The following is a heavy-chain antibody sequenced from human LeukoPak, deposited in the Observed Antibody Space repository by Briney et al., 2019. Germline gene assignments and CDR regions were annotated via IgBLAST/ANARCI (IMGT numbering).Heavy chain of an antibody. J-gene: IGHJ4*02. Sequence: PGGSLRLSCAASGFSFSIHGMHWVCQAPGEGLEWTSYISSGSRTITYADSVKGRFTISRDDAKNSLYLQMNSLRAEDTAVYCCARQSPAFDYWGQGTLVTVSS. V-gene: IGHV3-48*01. CDR2: ISSGSRTI. CDR3: ARQSPAFDY. CDR1: GFSFSIHG.